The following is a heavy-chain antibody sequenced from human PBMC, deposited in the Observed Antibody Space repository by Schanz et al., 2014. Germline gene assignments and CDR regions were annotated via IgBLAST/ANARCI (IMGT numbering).Heavy chain of an antibody. J-gene: IGHJ5*02. CDR2: INPSGGST. Sequence: QVQLVQSGAEVKKPGASVKVSCKASGYTFTSDSMHWVRQAPGQGLEWMGMINPSGGSTTYAQKFQGRVTMTRDTSTSTVYMELSRVTYEDTAVYYCARGPLGTSPWGQGTLVTVSS. V-gene: IGHV1-46*01. D-gene: IGHD5-12*01. CDR3: ARGPLGTSP. CDR1: GYTFTSDS.